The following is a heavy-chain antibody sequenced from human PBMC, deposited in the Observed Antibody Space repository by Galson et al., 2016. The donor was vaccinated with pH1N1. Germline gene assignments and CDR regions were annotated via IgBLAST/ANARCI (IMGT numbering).Heavy chain of an antibody. J-gene: IGHJ4*01. Sequence: SVKVSCKASGGTFRSYAISWVRQAPGQGLEWMGGITALFGTANYAQKFQGRVTISEDKSTSKVYMDLRNPGSEDTAVYYCAGNTATYYVTHFERWGGATQVTVSS. V-gene: IGHV1-69*06. CDR2: ITALFGTA. CDR3: AGNTATYYVTHFER. CDR1: GGTFRSYA. D-gene: IGHD4/OR15-4a*01.